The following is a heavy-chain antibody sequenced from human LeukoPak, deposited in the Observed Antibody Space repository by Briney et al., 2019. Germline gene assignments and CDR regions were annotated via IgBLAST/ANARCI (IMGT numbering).Heavy chain of an antibody. CDR1: GGSISSGGYY. Sequence: PSETLSLTCTVSGGSISSGGYYWSWIRQHPGKGLEWIGYIYYSGSTYYNPSLKSRVTISVDTSKNQFSLKLSSVTAADTAVYYSARLLTPNGYYFDYWGRGTLVTVSS. CDR2: IYYSGST. J-gene: IGHJ4*02. D-gene: IGHD1-26*01. V-gene: IGHV4-31*03. CDR3: ARLLTPNGYYFDY.